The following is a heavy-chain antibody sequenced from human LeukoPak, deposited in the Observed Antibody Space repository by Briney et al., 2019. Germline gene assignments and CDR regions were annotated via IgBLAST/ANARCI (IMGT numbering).Heavy chain of an antibody. Sequence: SETLSLTCTVSGGPISSYYWSWLRHPPGKRLEGIGYIYYSGGTSYNPSLKSRVTISIDTSKNQFSLSLRSVTSANTALYYCAREGHIWFGDLENVWGEGTTVSVSS. J-gene: IGHJ6*04. CDR1: GGPISSYY. V-gene: IGHV4-59*01. CDR2: IYYSGGT. CDR3: AREGHIWFGDLENV. D-gene: IGHD3-10*01.